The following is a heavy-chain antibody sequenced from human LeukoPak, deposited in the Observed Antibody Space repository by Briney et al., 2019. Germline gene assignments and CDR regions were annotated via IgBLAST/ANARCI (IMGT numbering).Heavy chain of an antibody. CDR2: IYHSGST. Sequence: SETLSLTCAVSGGSISSGGYSWSWIRQPPGKGLEWIGYIYHSGSTYCNPSLKSRVTISVDRSKNQFSLKLSSVAAADTAVYYCARLALPAGGAIDYWGQGTLVTVSS. CDR3: ARLALPAGGAIDY. D-gene: IGHD3-10*01. J-gene: IGHJ4*02. V-gene: IGHV4-30-2*01. CDR1: GGSISSGGYS.